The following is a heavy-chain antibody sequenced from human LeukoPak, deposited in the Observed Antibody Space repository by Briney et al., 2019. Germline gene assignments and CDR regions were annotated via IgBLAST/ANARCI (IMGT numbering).Heavy chain of an antibody. CDR2: IGGSGGST. Sequence: GGSLRLSCAASGFTFSTYAMSWVRQAPGKGLEWVSAIGGSGGSTYYADSVKGRFTISRDNAKNSLYLQMNSLRAEDTAVYYCARARVGNLYYFDYWGQGTLVTVSS. CDR1: GFTFSTYA. J-gene: IGHJ4*02. D-gene: IGHD4-23*01. V-gene: IGHV3-23*01. CDR3: ARARVGNLYYFDY.